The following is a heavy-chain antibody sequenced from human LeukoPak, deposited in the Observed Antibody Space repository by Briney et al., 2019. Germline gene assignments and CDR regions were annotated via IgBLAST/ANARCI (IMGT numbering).Heavy chain of an antibody. Sequence: GASVKVSCKASGYTFTGYYMHWVRQAPGQGLEWMGWINPNSGGTNYAQKFQGRVTMTRDTSISTAYMELSRLRSDDTAVYYFARPTAAAGTRFDYWGQGTLVTVSS. CDR2: INPNSGGT. CDR3: ARPTAAAGTRFDY. J-gene: IGHJ4*02. CDR1: GYTFTGYY. V-gene: IGHV1-2*02. D-gene: IGHD6-13*01.